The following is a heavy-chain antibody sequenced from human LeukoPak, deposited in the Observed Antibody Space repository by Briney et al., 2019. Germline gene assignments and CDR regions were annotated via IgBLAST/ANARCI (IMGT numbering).Heavy chain of an antibody. CDR1: GFTFSSYS. D-gene: IGHD2-8*01. CDR2: ISSSSSYI. J-gene: IGHJ4*02. V-gene: IGHV3-21*01. Sequence: PGGSLRLSCAASGFTFSSYSMNWVRQAPGKGLEWVSSISSSSSYIYYADSVKGRFTISRDNAKNPLYLQMNSLRAEDTAVYYCARVLGYCTNGVCSDDYWGQGTLVTVSS. CDR3: ARVLGYCTNGVCSDDY.